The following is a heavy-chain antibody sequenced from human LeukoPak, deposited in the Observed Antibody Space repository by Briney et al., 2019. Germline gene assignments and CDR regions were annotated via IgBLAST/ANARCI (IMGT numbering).Heavy chain of an antibody. CDR1: GGSISSYY. J-gene: IGHJ4*02. D-gene: IGHD6-6*01. CDR2: IYYSGST. CDR3: ARHESASSSSSGGDY. V-gene: IGHV4-59*08. Sequence: PSETLSLTCTVSGGSISSYYWSWIRQPPGKGLEWIGYIYYSGSTNYNPSLKSRVTISVDTSKNQFSLKLSFVTAADTAVYYCARHESASSSSSGGDYWGQGTLVTVSS.